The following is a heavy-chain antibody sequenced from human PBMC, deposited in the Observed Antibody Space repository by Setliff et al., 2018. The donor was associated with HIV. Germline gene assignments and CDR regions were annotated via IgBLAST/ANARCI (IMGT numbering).Heavy chain of an antibody. D-gene: IGHD1-7*01. Sequence: SETLSLTCTVSGGSISSYYWSWIRQPPGKGLEWIGYIYYSGSTNYNPSLKSRVTISVDTSKNQFSLKLSSVTAADTAVYYCASSNYRFVYFNYWGQGTLVTVSS. V-gene: IGHV4-59*01. CDR3: ASSNYRFVYFNY. J-gene: IGHJ4*02. CDR1: GGSISSYY. CDR2: IYYSGST.